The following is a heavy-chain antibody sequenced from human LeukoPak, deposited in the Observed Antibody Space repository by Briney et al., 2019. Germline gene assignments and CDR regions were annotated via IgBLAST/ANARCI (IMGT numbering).Heavy chain of an antibody. J-gene: IGHJ4*02. CDR2: INYSGST. V-gene: IGHV4-39*01. CDR3: ARYVVYGSGKYYFDY. D-gene: IGHD3-10*01. Sequence: SETLSLTCTVSGGSVSSTTYFWSWIRQPPGKGLEWIASINYSGSTYYNPSLKSRVTISVDTSENQFSLKLSSVTAADTAVYYCARYVVYGSGKYYFDYWGEGTLVTVSS. CDR1: GGSVSSTTYF.